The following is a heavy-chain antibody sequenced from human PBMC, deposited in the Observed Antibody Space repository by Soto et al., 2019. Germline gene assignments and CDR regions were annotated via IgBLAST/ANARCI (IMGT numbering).Heavy chain of an antibody. Sequence: ASVKVSCKASGYTFTGYYMHWERQAPGQELEWMGWINPNSGGTNYAQKFQGRFAMTRDTSISTAYMELSRLRSDDTAGYYCARDGYGSCGSCYDDAFDIWGQGTMVTVSS. J-gene: IGHJ3*02. CDR3: ARDGYGSCGSCYDDAFDI. V-gene: IGHV1-2*02. D-gene: IGHD2-15*01. CDR1: GYTFTGYY. CDR2: INPNSGGT.